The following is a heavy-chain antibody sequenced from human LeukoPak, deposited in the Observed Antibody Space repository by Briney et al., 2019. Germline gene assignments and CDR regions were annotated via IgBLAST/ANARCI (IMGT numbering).Heavy chain of an antibody. CDR2: ISAYSGDT. J-gene: IGHJ4*02. D-gene: IGHD3-22*01. V-gene: IGHV1-18*01. CDR1: GYTFTSYG. Sequence: ASVKVSCKASGYTFTSYGISWVRQAPGQGLEWMGWISAYSGDTNYAQKFQGRATMTTDTSTSTAYMELRSLSSDDTAVYYCARRDRRHFDYWGQGTLVTVSS. CDR3: ARRDRRHFDY.